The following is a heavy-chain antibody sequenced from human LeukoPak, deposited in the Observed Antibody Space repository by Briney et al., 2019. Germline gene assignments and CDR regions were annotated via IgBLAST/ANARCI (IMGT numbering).Heavy chain of an antibody. Sequence: ASVKVSCKAPDNTFSSYDISWVRQAPGQGLEWMGWISVDNANTLYAQKFQGRVTMTTDTSTSTAYMVLRSLTSDDTAVYYCARAVRGLGSYSYHYFYMDVWGKGTTVTVSS. V-gene: IGHV1-18*01. CDR2: ISVDNANT. CDR3: ARAVRGLGSYSYHYFYMDV. CDR1: DNTFSSYD. J-gene: IGHJ6*03. D-gene: IGHD3-10*01.